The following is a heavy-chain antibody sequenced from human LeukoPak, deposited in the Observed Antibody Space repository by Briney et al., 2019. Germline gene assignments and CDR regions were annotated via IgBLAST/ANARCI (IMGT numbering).Heavy chain of an antibody. J-gene: IGHJ5*02. CDR1: GGTFSSYA. CDR3: ASCTPTQWTNWFDP. Sequence: SSVKVSCKASGGTFSSYAISWVRQAPGQGLEWMGGIIPIFGTANYAQKFQGRVTITTDESTSTAYMELGSLRSEDTAVYYCASCTPTQWTNWFDPWGQGTLVTVSS. D-gene: IGHD6-19*01. CDR2: IIPIFGTA. V-gene: IGHV1-69*05.